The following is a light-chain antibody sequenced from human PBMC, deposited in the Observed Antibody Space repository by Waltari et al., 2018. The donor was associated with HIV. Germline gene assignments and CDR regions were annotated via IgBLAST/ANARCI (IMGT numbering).Light chain of an antibody. CDR3: QQTYSVSIT. V-gene: IGKV1-39*01. CDR2: GVS. J-gene: IGKJ5*01. Sequence: QLTQSPSSLSASLGDTVTITSRASQNIKTLLNWYQMRPGKAPRLLIYGVSGLPAGVPSRFTGGGSGSDFTLTINNLQPEDFASYFCQQTYSVSITFGPGTRVEI. CDR1: QNIKTL.